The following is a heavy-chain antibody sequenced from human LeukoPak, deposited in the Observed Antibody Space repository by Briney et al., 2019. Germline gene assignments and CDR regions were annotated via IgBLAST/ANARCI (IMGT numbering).Heavy chain of an antibody. V-gene: IGHV4-34*01. D-gene: IGHD3-10*01. CDR2: INHSGST. Sequence: SETLSLTCAVYGGSFSGYYWSWIRQPPGKGLEWIGEINHSGSTNYNPSLKSRVTISVDTSKNQFSLKLSSVTAADTAVYYCARAQWFGELGAFDIWGQGTMVTVSS. CDR3: ARAQWFGELGAFDI. CDR1: GGSFSGYY. J-gene: IGHJ3*02.